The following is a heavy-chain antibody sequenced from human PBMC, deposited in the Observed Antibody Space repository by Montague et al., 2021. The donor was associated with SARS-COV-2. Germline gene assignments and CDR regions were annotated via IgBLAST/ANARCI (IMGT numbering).Heavy chain of an antibody. CDR3: ARGHHYYDSSGYLGAGYYYYYMDV. CDR1: GFTFSSYD. J-gene: IGHJ6*03. V-gene: IGHV3-13*01. Sequence: SLRLSCAASGFTFSSYDMHWVRQATGKGLEWVSAIGTAGDTYYPGSVKGRFTISRENAKNSLYLQMNSLRAGDTAVYYCARGHHYYDSSGYLGAGYYYYYMDVWGKGTTVTASS. CDR2: IGTAGDT. D-gene: IGHD3-22*01.